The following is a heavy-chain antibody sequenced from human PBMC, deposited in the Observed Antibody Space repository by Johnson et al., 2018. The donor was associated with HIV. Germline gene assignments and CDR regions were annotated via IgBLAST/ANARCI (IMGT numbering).Heavy chain of an antibody. CDR3: ARGHNGAFDI. V-gene: IGHV3-7*01. D-gene: IGHD2-8*01. CDR1: GFTFSAYW. CDR2: IKQDESEK. J-gene: IGHJ3*02. Sequence: VQLVESGGGVVQPGRSLRLSCAASGFTFSAYWMSWVRQAPGKGLDWVANIKQDESEKYYVDSVKGRFTISRDNAKNSLYLQMNSLRAEDTAVYYCARGHNGAFDIWGQGTMVSVSS.